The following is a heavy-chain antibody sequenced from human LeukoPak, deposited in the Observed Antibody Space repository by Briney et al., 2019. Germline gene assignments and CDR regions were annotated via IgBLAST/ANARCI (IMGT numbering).Heavy chain of an antibody. D-gene: IGHD2-2*02. CDR3: AREYPATGHDY. V-gene: IGHV3-23*01. Sequence: PGGSLRLSCAASGFTFSSYAMSWVRQAPGKGLEWVSAISGSDDRTWYADSVKGRFTISRDNAKNSLYLQMISLRAEDTAVYYCAREYPATGHDYWGQGALVTVSS. CDR1: GFTFSSYA. CDR2: ISGSDDRT. J-gene: IGHJ4*02.